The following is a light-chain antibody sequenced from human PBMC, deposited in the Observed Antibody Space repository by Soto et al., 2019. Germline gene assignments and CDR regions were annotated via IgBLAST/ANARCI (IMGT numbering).Light chain of an antibody. Sequence: QSVLTQPASVSGSPGQSIAISCTGTSSDVGSYNSVSWYQQYPGKAPKLMIHDVNHRPSGISDRFSGSKSGNTASLTISGLQAEDEADYYCSSFTSSTSYVFGTGTKVTVL. V-gene: IGLV2-14*03. CDR3: SSFTSSTSYV. J-gene: IGLJ1*01. CDR2: DVN. CDR1: SSDVGSYNS.